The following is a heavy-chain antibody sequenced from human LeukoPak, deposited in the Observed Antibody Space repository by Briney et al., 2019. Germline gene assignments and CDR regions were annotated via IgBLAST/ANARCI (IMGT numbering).Heavy chain of an antibody. CDR3: TRDLVGTTAGY. V-gene: IGHV3-73*01. D-gene: IGHD1-26*01. CDR2: IRSKANNYAT. J-gene: IGHJ4*02. Sequence: GGSLRLSCAASGLTFSGAAMHWVRQASGKGLEWVGRIRSKANNYATAYAASVKDRFTISRDDSKNMAYLQMNSLKTEDTAVYYCTRDLVGTTAGYWGQGTLVTVSS. CDR1: GLTFSGAA.